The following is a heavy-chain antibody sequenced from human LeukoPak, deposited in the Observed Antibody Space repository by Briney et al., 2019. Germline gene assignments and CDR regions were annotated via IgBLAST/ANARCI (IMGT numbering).Heavy chain of an antibody. CDR1: GYTFTSYY. Sequence: ASVKVSCKASGYTFTSYYMHWVRQAPGQGLEWMGIINPSGGSTSYAQKFQGWVTMTRDTSISTAYMELSRLRSDDTAVYYCARGNNYDILTGSGCDGMDVWGQGTTVTVSS. CDR2: INPSGGST. J-gene: IGHJ6*02. V-gene: IGHV1-46*01. D-gene: IGHD3-9*01. CDR3: ARGNNYDILTGSGCDGMDV.